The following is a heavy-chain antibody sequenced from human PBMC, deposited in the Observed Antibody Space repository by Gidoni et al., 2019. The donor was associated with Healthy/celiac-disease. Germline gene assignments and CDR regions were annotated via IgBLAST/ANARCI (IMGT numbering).Heavy chain of an antibody. V-gene: IGHV4-39*01. CDR1: GGSISSSSYY. J-gene: IGHJ4*02. CDR2: IYYSGST. Sequence: QLQLQESGPGLVKPSETLSLTCTVSGGSISSSSYYWGWIRQPPGKGLEWIGSIYYSGSTYYNPSLKSRVTISVDTSKNQFSLKLSSVTAADTAVYYCARGIPMIVVVSYFDYWGQGTLVTVSS. D-gene: IGHD3-22*01. CDR3: ARGIPMIVVVSYFDY.